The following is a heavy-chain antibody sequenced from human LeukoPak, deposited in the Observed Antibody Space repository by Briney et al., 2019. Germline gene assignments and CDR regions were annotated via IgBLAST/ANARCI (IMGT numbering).Heavy chain of an antibody. V-gene: IGHV4-34*01. CDR1: GGPFRGSF. Sequence: SETLSLTCGVYGGPFRGSFWSWIRQAPGKGLEWIGEMNPSGSTSYNPSLKSRVTISVDTSKNQFSLKLSSVTAADTAVYYCARGCQDVTMIVVVMTAVSYYLDVWGKGTTVTVS. J-gene: IGHJ6*03. CDR3: ARGCQDVTMIVVVMTAVSYYLDV. D-gene: IGHD3-22*01. CDR2: MNPSGST.